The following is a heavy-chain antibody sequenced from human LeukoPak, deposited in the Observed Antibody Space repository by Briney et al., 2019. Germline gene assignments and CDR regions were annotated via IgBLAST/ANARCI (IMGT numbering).Heavy chain of an antibody. CDR1: GGSISSSPYY. CDR3: ARGGGVRTGSGWRPGNWFDP. CDR2: IYYSGTT. Sequence: PSETLSLTCTVSGGSISSSPYYWGWIRQPPGKGLEWIGSIYYSGTTHYNPSLESRVTISVDTSKNQFSLKLASVTAADTAVYYCARGGGVRTGSGWRPGNWFDPWGQGALVIVSS. J-gene: IGHJ5*02. D-gene: IGHD6-19*01. V-gene: IGHV4-39*07.